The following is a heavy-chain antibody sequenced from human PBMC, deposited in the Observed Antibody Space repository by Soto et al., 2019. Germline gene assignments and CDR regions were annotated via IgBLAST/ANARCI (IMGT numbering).Heavy chain of an antibody. V-gene: IGHV4-34*01. CDR3: SRVDGSTYYGFDV. CDR1: GGPLSNYY. J-gene: IGHJ6*02. D-gene: IGHD3-10*01. Sequence: PSETLSLTCALYGGPLSNYYWNWFRQPPGKGLEWIGEIDHRGLSNYNLSLKSRVVMSIDTSRNQFSLKLFSLTAADTAVYYCSRVDGSTYYGFDVWGQGATVTVSS. CDR2: IDHRGLS.